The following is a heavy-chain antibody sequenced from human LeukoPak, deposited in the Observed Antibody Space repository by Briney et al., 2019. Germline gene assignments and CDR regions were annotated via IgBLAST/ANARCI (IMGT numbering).Heavy chain of an antibody. D-gene: IGHD1-7*01. CDR2: IYTSGNT. CDR3: ARGGVPGLVGTKVRRPWFDP. Sequence: SETLSLTCTVSGGSISNKYWSWIRQPAGKGLEWIGCIYTSGNTKYNPSLKSRVTMSLDRSKNQVSLKLNSVTAAHTAVYYCARGGVPGLVGTKVRRPWFDPWGQGTLVTVSS. V-gene: IGHV4-4*07. CDR1: GGSISNKY. J-gene: IGHJ5*02.